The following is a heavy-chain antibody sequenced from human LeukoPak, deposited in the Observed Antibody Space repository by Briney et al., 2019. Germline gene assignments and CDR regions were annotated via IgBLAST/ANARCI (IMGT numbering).Heavy chain of an antibody. CDR3: VKSPHDFWSGFVDY. CDR1: GFTFSSYA. D-gene: IGHD3-3*01. CDR2: ISSNGGNT. Sequence: GGSLRLSCSASGFTFSSYAMHWVRQAPGKGLEYVSAISSNGGNTYHADSVKGRFTISRDNSKNTLYLQMSSLRGEDTAVYYCVKSPHDFWSGFVDYWGQGTLVTVSS. V-gene: IGHV3-64D*09. J-gene: IGHJ4*02.